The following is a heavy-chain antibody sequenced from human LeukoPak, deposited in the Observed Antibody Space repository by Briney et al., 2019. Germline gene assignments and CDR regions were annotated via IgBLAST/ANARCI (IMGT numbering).Heavy chain of an antibody. V-gene: IGHV4-34*01. CDR3: ARGFMTTVTTRRFDP. D-gene: IGHD4-11*01. CDR1: GGGFSGYY. CDR2: INHSGST. Sequence: SETLSLIFAVCGGGFSGYYWSWIRQPPGKGLEWIGEINHSGSTNYNPSLKSRVTISVDTSKNQFSLKLSSVTAADTAVYYCARGFMTTVTTRRFDPWGQGTLVTVSS. J-gene: IGHJ5*02.